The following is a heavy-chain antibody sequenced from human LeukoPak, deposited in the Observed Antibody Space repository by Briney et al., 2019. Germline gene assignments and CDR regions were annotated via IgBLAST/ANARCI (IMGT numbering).Heavy chain of an antibody. CDR3: AKDRYYYDTSGSKGLDY. CDR1: GFTFSSYG. J-gene: IGHJ4*02. Sequence: GGSLRLSCAASGFTFSSYGMHWVRQAPGKGLEWVAVVWYDGSKKYSADSVKGRITISRDDSKNTLYLQMNSLRADDTAVYYCAKDRYYYDTSGSKGLDYWGQGTLVTVSS. D-gene: IGHD3-22*01. CDR2: VWYDGSKK. V-gene: IGHV3-33*06.